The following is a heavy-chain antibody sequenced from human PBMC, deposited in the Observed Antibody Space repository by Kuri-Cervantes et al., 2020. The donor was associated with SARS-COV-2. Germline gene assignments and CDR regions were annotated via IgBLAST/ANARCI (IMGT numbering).Heavy chain of an antibody. Sequence: SETLSLTCTVSGGSISSYYWSWIRQPPGKGLEWIGYIYYSGGTNYNPSLKSRVTISVDTSKNQFSLKLSSVTAADTAVYYCAREGSGWYGEDYYYYGMDVWGQGTTVTVSS. V-gene: IGHV4-59*01. CDR1: GGSISSYY. CDR3: AREGSGWYGEDYYYYGMDV. D-gene: IGHD6-19*01. J-gene: IGHJ6*02. CDR2: IYYSGGT.